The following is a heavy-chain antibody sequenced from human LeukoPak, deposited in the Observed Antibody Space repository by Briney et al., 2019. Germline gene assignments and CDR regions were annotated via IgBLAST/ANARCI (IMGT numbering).Heavy chain of an antibody. J-gene: IGHJ4*02. Sequence: PGGSLRLSCAASGFTFSGYWMSWVRQAPGKGLEWVANIRQDGNEKHYVDSVKGRFTISRDNAKNSLFLQMNSLRDEDTAIYYCARDRGSLPSDSWGQGTLVSVSS. V-gene: IGHV3-7*01. CDR3: ARDRGSLPSDS. D-gene: IGHD3-10*01. CDR2: IRQDGNEK. CDR1: GFTFSGYW.